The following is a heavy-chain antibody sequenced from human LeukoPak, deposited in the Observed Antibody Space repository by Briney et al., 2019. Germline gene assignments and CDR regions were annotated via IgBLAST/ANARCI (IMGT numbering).Heavy chain of an antibody. Sequence: PGGSLRLSCAASGFTFSSYGMHWVRQAPGKGLEWVAFIRYDGSNKYYADSVKGRFTISRDNAKNTLYLEMNSLRAEDTAVYYCLFALGSYYTAFHYWGPGTLVTVSS. CDR1: GFTFSSYG. D-gene: IGHD3-10*01. J-gene: IGHJ4*02. V-gene: IGHV3-30*02. CDR3: LFALGSYYTAFHY. CDR2: IRYDGSNK.